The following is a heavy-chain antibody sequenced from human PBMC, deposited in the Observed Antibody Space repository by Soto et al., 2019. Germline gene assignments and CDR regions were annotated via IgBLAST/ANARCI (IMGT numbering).Heavy chain of an antibody. CDR1: GFTFSNLA. J-gene: IGHJ2*01. CDR2: ISYDGSNK. Sequence: GGSLRLSCAASGFTFSNLAMHWVRQAPGKGLEWVAVISYDGSNKYYADSVKGRFTISRDNSKNTLYLQMNSLRAEDTAVYYCARVLNPRIAAAGSWYFDLWGRGTLVTVSS. V-gene: IGHV3-30-3*01. CDR3: ARVLNPRIAAAGSWYFDL. D-gene: IGHD6-13*01.